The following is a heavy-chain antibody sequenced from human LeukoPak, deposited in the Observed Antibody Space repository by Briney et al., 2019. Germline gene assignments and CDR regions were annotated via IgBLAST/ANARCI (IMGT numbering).Heavy chain of an antibody. CDR3: AHRSWYYYDSSGGYYFDY. CDR1: GFSLSTRGVG. D-gene: IGHD3-22*01. CDR2: IYWDDDK. Sequence: SGPTLVKPTQTLTLTCTFSGFSLSTRGVGVGWIRQPPGKALEWLALIYWDDDKRYSPSLKSRLTITKDTSKNQVVLTMTNMDPVDTATYYCAHRSWYYYDSSGGYYFDYWGQGTLVTVSS. V-gene: IGHV2-5*02. J-gene: IGHJ4*02.